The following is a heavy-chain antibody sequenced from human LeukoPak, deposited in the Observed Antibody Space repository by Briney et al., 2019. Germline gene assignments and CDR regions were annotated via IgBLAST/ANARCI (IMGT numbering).Heavy chain of an antibody. V-gene: IGHV4-59*01. Sequence: SETLSPTCTVSGGSISSYYWSWIRQPPGKGLEWIGYIYYSGSTNYNPSLKSRVTISVDTSKNQFSLKLSSVTAADTAVYYCARGRIAARYYYMDVWGKGTTVTVSS. J-gene: IGHJ6*03. CDR3: ARGRIAARYYYMDV. CDR1: GGSISSYY. CDR2: IYYSGST. D-gene: IGHD6-6*01.